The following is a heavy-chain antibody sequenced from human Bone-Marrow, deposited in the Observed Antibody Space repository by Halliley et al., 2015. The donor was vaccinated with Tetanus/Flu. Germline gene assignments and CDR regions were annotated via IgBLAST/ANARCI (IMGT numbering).Heavy chain of an antibody. V-gene: IGHV4-30-4*01. CDR3: ARDKDTSMVGWFDP. CDR1: GDSISSGGYY. Sequence: TLSLTCVVSGDSISSGGYYWSWLRQPPGKAPEWIVYFYYGGNTYYNPSLESRTSISVDGSKNLFSLNLTSVTAADTAVYYCARDKDTSMVGWFDPWGQGILVTVPS. CDR2: FYYGGNT. D-gene: IGHD3-10*01. J-gene: IGHJ5*02.